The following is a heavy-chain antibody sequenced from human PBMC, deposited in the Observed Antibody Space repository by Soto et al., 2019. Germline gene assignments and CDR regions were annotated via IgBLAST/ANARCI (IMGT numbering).Heavy chain of an antibody. J-gene: IGHJ6*03. CDR1: GGSISSGDSY. V-gene: IGHV4-30-4*01. CDR2: IYYSGNT. Sequence: PSETLSLTCTVSGGSISSGDSYWSWIRQPPGKGLEWIGYIYYSGNTYHNPSLKSRVTMSMDTSKNQFSLKLSSVTAADTAVYYCARGGLWLNYYYMDVWGKGTTVTVSS. D-gene: IGHD5-18*01. CDR3: ARGGLWLNYYYMDV.